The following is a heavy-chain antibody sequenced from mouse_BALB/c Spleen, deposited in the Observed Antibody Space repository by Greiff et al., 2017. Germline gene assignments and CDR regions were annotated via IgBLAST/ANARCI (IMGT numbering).Heavy chain of an antibody. CDR2: IWGGGST. CDR3: ARKGYRPDWYFDV. V-gene: IGHV2-6-4*01. D-gene: IGHD2-14*01. J-gene: IGHJ1*01. CDR1: GFPLSRYI. Sequence: QVQLKESGPGLVAPSQSLSITCLVSGFPLSRYIVHWVRQPPGKGLEWLGMIWGGGSTDYNSALKSRLSISKDNSKSQVFLKMNSLQADDTAMYYCARKGYRPDWYFDVWGAGTTVTVSS.